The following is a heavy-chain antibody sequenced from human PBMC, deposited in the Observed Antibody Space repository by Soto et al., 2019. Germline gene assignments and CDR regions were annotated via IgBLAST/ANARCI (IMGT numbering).Heavy chain of an antibody. Sequence: PSQTLSLTCAVYGGSFSGYYWSWILQPPGKGLEWIGEINHSGSTNYNPSLKSRVTISVDTSKNQFSLKLSSVTAADTAVYYCAREYCSSTSCYKGGYYFDYWGQGTLVTVSS. J-gene: IGHJ4*02. CDR3: AREYCSSTSCYKGGYYFDY. CDR1: GGSFSGYY. CDR2: INHSGST. D-gene: IGHD2-2*02. V-gene: IGHV4-34*01.